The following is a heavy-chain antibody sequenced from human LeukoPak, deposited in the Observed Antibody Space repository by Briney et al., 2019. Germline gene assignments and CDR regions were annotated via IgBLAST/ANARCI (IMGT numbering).Heavy chain of an antibody. V-gene: IGHV3-15*01. CDR1: GFTFKNAW. D-gene: IGHD2-2*01. Sequence: GGSLRLSCAASGFTFKNAWVSWVRQAPGKGLEWVGRIKSKAGGGTTEYATPVRGRFTISRDDSKNTAFLQISSLKTEDTAVYYCTTELYCSSTSCPYACDVWGQGTTVTVSS. CDR2: IKSKAGGGTT. J-gene: IGHJ3*01. CDR3: TTELYCSSTSCPYACDV.